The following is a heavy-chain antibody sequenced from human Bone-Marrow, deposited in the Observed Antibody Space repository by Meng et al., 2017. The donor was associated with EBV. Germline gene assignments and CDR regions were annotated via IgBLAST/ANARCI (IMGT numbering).Heavy chain of an antibody. Sequence: EVQLVESGGGLVKPGGSXXPSCAASGFTFSSYSMNWVRQAPGKGLEWVSSISSSSSYIYYADSVKGRFTISRDNAKNSLYLQMNSLRAEDTAVYYCALGYSPPKFDYWGQGTLVTVSS. V-gene: IGHV3-21*01. J-gene: IGHJ4*02. CDR2: ISSSSSYI. CDR3: ALGYSPPKFDY. CDR1: GFTFSSYS. D-gene: IGHD5-18*01.